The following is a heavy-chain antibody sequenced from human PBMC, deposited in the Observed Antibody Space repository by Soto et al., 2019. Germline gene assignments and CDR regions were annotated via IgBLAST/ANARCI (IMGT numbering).Heavy chain of an antibody. J-gene: IGHJ4*02. CDR2: IYYSGST. CDR1: GDSVSSGSYY. CDR3: ARDRGYSSHWGFYYFEP. V-gene: IGHV4-61*01. D-gene: IGHD6-13*01. Sequence: SETLSLTCTVSGDSVSSGSYYWTWIRQPPGRGLEWIGYIYYSGSTNYNPSLKSRITMSLDTSKNQFSLKLKSVTAADTAVYYWARDRGYSSHWGFYYFEPWGQGALVTVSS.